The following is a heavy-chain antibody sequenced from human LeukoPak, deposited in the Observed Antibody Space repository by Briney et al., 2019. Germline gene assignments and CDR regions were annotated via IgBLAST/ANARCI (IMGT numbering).Heavy chain of an antibody. J-gene: IGHJ4*02. V-gene: IGHV3-21*01. CDR3: ARGLRYFDWLPDY. D-gene: IGHD3-9*01. CDR1: GFTFSSYS. Sequence: GGSLRLSCAASGFTFSSYSMNWVRQAPGKGLEWVSSISSSSSYIYYADSVKGRFTISRDNAKNSLYLQMNSLRAEDTAVYYCARGLRYFDWLPDYWGQGTLVTVSS. CDR2: ISSSSSYI.